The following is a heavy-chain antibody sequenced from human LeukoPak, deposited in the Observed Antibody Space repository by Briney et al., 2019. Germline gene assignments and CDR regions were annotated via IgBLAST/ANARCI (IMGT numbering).Heavy chain of an antibody. Sequence: SETLSLTCSVSGGSISSFYWSWIRQPPGKGLEWIGYIYYSGSTNYNPSLESRVTISVDTSTNQFSLKLTSVTAADTAVYYCARDHGSVYGMDVWGQGTTVTVSS. D-gene: IGHD6-25*01. V-gene: IGHV4-59*01. CDR3: ARDHGSVYGMDV. CDR2: IYYSGST. J-gene: IGHJ6*02. CDR1: GGSISSFY.